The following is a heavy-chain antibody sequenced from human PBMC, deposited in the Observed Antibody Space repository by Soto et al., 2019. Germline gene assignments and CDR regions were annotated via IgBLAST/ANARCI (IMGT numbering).Heavy chain of an antibody. Sequence: PGGSLRLSCAASGFTFGSYWMNWVRQAPGKGLVWVSRIDSDGSSTTYADSVKGRFTTSRDNAKNTLYLQMSSLRAEDTAVYYCARECPYGMDVWGQGTTVTVSS. CDR2: IDSDGSST. J-gene: IGHJ6*02. V-gene: IGHV3-74*01. CDR1: GFTFGSYW. CDR3: ARECPYGMDV.